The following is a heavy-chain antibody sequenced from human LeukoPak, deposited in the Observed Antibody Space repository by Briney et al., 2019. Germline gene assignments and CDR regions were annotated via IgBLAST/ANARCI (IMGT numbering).Heavy chain of an antibody. V-gene: IGHV3-23*01. J-gene: IGHJ4*02. D-gene: IGHD5-18*01. CDR2: ISGSAGST. Sequence: GGSLRLSCAAPGITFSSFAMSWVRQAPGEGLWWVSAISGSAGSTYYADSVKGRFTISRDNSKNTLYLQMNSLRAEDTAIYYCAKSRDTAMVTGYFDYWGQGTLVTVSS. CDR3: AKSRDTAMVTGYFDY. CDR1: GITFSSFA.